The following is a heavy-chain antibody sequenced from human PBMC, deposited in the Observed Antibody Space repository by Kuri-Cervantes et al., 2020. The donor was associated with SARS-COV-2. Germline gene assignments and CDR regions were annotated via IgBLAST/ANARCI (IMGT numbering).Heavy chain of an antibody. CDR3: AIPYVRYNWNDGSEQFDY. Sequence: GESLKISCKGSGHSFTSYWIGWVHQMPGKGLEWMGIIYPGDSYTNYSPSFQGHVTISADKSISTAYLQWSSLKASDTAMYYCAIPYVRYNWNDGSEQFDYWGQGTLVTVSS. D-gene: IGHD1-20*01. CDR2: IYPGDSYT. V-gene: IGHV5-51*07. J-gene: IGHJ4*02. CDR1: GHSFTSYW.